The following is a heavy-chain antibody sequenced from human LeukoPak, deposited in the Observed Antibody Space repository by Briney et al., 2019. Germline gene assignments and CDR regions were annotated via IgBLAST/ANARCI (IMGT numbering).Heavy chain of an antibody. D-gene: IGHD3-3*01. CDR3: ARGFWSGYQVDY. J-gene: IGHJ4*02. V-gene: IGHV3-53*01. Sequence: GGSLRLSCAASGFTVSSNYMSWVRQAPGKGLEWVSVIYSGGSTYYADSVKGRFTISRDNSRNTLYPQMNSLRAEDTAVYYCARGFWSGYQVDYWGQGTLVTVSS. CDR1: GFTVSSNY. CDR2: IYSGGST.